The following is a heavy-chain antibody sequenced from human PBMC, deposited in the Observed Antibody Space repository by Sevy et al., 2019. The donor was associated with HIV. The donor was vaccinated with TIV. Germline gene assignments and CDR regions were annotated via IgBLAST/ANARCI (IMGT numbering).Heavy chain of an antibody. D-gene: IGHD1-7*01. CDR3: ARDGGGGTTNSGMDV. Sequence: ASVKVSCKASGYTFTGDYLHWVRQAPGQGLEWMGRVYPNSGGTNYAQKFQGRVTMTRDTSISTAYMELSSPRSDDTAVYDCARDGGGGTTNSGMDVWGQGTTVTVSS. CDR1: GYTFTGDY. V-gene: IGHV1-2*06. J-gene: IGHJ6*02. CDR2: VYPNSGGT.